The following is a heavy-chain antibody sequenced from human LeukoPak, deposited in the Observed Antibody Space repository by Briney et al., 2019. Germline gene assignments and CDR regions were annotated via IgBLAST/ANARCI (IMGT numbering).Heavy chain of an antibody. CDR3: AREGSLAVALDY. J-gene: IGHJ4*02. CDR1: VFTFRNYA. D-gene: IGHD6-19*01. Sequence: GGSLRLSCAASVFTFRNYALSWVRQAPGKGLEWVSAISGSGGSTYYADSVKGRFTISRDNSKNTLYLQMNSLRAEDTAVYYCAREGSLAVALDYWGQGTLVTVSS. V-gene: IGHV3-23*01. CDR2: ISGSGGST.